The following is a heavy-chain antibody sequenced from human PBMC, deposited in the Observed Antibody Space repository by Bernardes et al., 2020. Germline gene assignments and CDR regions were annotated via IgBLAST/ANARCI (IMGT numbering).Heavy chain of an antibody. V-gene: IGHV3-23*01. CDR1: GFTFSSSA. CDR2: ISGSGGST. D-gene: IGHD1-26*01. Sequence: GGSLRLSCEGSGFTFSSSAMSWVRQAPGKGLEWVSIISGSGGSTYYADSVKGRFTISRDNSKNTLYLQMNSLRAEDTAVYYCARGYSGSVQYIADAFDIWGQGTMVTVFS. CDR3: ARGYSGSVQYIADAFDI. J-gene: IGHJ3*02.